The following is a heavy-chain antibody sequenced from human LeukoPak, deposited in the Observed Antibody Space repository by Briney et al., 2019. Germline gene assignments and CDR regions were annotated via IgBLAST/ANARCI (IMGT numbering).Heavy chain of an antibody. CDR1: GFPFSGSG. D-gene: IGHD6-6*01. CDR2: ISYDGSNK. J-gene: IGHJ4*02. V-gene: IGHV3-30*19. CDR3: ARIGYSSSSVSDY. Sequence: AGGSLRLSCAASGFPFSGSGMHWVRQAPGKGLEWVAVISYDGSNKYYADSVKGRFTISRDNSKNTLYLQMNSLRAEDTAVYYCARIGYSSSSVSDYWGQGTLVTVSS.